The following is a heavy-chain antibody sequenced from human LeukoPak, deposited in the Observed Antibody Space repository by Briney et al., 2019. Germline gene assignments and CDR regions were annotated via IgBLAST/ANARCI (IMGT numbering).Heavy chain of an antibody. Sequence: SETLSLTCTVSGGSISSYHWSWIRQPPGKGLECIGYIYSSGSTNYNPSLKSRVTISVDTSKNQFSLKLSSVTAADTAVYYCARPRYYYDSSGYLDAFDIWGQGTMVTVSS. CDR1: GGSISSYH. CDR3: ARPRYYYDSSGYLDAFDI. V-gene: IGHV4-59*08. J-gene: IGHJ3*02. D-gene: IGHD3-22*01. CDR2: IYSSGST.